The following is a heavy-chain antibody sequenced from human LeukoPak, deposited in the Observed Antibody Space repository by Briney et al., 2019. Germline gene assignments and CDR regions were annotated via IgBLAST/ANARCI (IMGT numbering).Heavy chain of an antibody. CDR1: GFTFSNYS. V-gene: IGHV3-21*01. CDR2: ISSRSSYI. J-gene: IGHJ6*03. D-gene: IGHD3-10*01. Sequence: GGSLRLSCAASGFTFSNYSMNWVRQAPGKGLEWVSSISSRSSYIYYADSVKGRFTISRDNAKNSLYLQMNSLRAEDTAVYYCARVGRRKLIYYYYYYYMDVWGKGTTVTVSS. CDR3: ARVGRRKLIYYYYYYYMDV.